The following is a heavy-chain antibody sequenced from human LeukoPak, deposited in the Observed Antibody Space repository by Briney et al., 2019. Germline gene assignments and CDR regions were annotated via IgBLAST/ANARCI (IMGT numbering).Heavy chain of an antibody. J-gene: IGHJ4*02. CDR1: GSMFSNFG. CDR3: TSLGTL. Sequence: PGGSLRLSCAASGSMFSNFGMHWVRQAPGKGLEWLAFIQKDGTREEYRDSVKGRFTISRDNSKNIMFLQMNSLRVDDTAMYYCTSLGTLWGQGTLVTVSS. CDR2: IQKDGTRE. V-gene: IGHV3-30*02.